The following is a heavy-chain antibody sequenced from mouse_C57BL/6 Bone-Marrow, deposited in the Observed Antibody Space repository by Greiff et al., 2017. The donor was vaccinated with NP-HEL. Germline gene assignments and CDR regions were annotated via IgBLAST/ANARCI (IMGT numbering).Heavy chain of an antibody. CDR1: GYTFTSYW. CDR2: IHPNSGST. CDR3: ARTYYYGSSYYFDY. V-gene: IGHV1-64*01. D-gene: IGHD1-1*01. J-gene: IGHJ2*01. Sequence: VQLQQSGAELVKPGASVKLSCKASGYTFTSYWMHWVKQRPGQGLEWIGMIHPNSGSTNYNEKFKSKATLTVDKSSSTAYMQLSSLTSEDSAVYYCARTYYYGSSYYFDYWGQGTTLTVSS.